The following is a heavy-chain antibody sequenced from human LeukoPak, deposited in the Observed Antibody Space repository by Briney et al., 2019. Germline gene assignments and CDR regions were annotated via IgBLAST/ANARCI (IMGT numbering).Heavy chain of an antibody. Sequence: PSETLSLTCAVYGGSFSGYYWSWIRQPPGKGLEWIGYIYYSGSTNYNPSLKSRVTISVDTSKNQFSLKLSSVTAADTAVYYCARGVDYDFWSGYSNYYYYYYMDVWGKGTTVTISS. D-gene: IGHD3-3*01. CDR1: GGSFSGYY. CDR2: IYYSGST. J-gene: IGHJ6*03. CDR3: ARGVDYDFWSGYSNYYYYYYMDV. V-gene: IGHV4-59*01.